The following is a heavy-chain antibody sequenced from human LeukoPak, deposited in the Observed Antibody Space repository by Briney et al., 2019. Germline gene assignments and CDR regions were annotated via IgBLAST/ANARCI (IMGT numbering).Heavy chain of an antibody. Sequence: GGSLRLSCAASGFTFSSYAMHWVRQAPGKGLEWVAVISYDGSNKYYADSVKGRFTISRDNSKNTLYLQMNSLRAEDTAVYYCARAPPEGVPAAPADYWGQGTLVTVSS. CDR2: ISYDGSNK. J-gene: IGHJ4*02. D-gene: IGHD2-2*01. CDR1: GFTFSSYA. V-gene: IGHV3-30*01. CDR3: ARAPPEGVPAAPADY.